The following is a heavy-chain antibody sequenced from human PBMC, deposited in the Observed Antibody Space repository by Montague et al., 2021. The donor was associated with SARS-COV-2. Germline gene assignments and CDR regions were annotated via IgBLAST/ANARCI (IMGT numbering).Heavy chain of an antibody. Sequence: SETLSLTCTVSGGSISSSSYYWGWIRQPPGKGLEWIGSIYYSGSTCYNPSLKSRVTISVDTSKNQFSLKLSSVTAADTAVYYCARQGDQLRLEYWFDPWGQGTLVTVSS. CDR3: ARQGDQLRLEYWFDP. J-gene: IGHJ5*02. D-gene: IGHD2-2*01. CDR1: GGSISSSSYY. CDR2: IYYSGST. V-gene: IGHV4-39*01.